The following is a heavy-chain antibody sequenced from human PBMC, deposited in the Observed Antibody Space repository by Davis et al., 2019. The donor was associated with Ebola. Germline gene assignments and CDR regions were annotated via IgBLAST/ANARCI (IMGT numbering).Heavy chain of an antibody. D-gene: IGHD6-13*01. CDR3: ARDLSWYHAFDV. Sequence: GESLKISCAASKFSFSTYWLSWVRQAPGKGLEWVANIHQGGREKYYVDSVKGRFTISRDNAKNSLYLQMNSLRAEDTAVYYCARDLSWYHAFDVWGKGTMVTVSS. V-gene: IGHV3-7*03. CDR1: KFSFSTYW. CDR2: IHQGGREK. J-gene: IGHJ3*01.